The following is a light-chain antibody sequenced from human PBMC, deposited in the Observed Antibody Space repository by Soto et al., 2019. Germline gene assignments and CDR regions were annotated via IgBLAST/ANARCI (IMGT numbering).Light chain of an antibody. CDR3: QQFSSYPLT. V-gene: IGKV3-20*01. J-gene: IGKJ4*01. CDR1: QTVRNNY. CDR2: DAS. Sequence: EFVLTQSPGTLSLSPGERATLSCRASQTVRNNYLAWYQQKPGQAPRLLIYDASSRATGIPDRFSGGGSGTGFTLTISRVEPEDFAVYYCQQFSSYPLTFGGGTKVEIK.